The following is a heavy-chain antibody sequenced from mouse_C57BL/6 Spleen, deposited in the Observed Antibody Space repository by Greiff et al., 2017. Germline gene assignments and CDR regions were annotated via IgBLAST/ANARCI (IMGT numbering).Heavy chain of an antibody. CDR2: INPSSGYT. V-gene: IGHV1-7*01. J-gene: IGHJ3*01. CDR1: GYTFTSYW. Sequence: QVQLKEPGAELVKPGASVKLSCKASGYTFTSYWMHWVKQRPGQGLEWIGYINPSSGYTKYNQKFKDKATLTADKSSSTAYMQLSSLTYEDSAVYYCASDDYDRAWFAYWGQGTLVTVSA. CDR3: ASDDYDRAWFAY. D-gene: IGHD2-4*01.